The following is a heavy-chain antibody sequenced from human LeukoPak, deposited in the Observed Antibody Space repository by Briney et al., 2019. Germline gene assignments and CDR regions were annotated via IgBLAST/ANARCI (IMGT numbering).Heavy chain of an antibody. CDR1: GFTFNAHG. CDR3: AREGNVCSGGTCYSWYYDY. CDR2: IWYDGSKK. Sequence: GGSLRLSCAASGFTFNAHGMHWVRQAPGKGLEWVTVIWYDGSKKYYADSVKGRFTISRDDSKNMLYLRMNSLRAEDTAVYYCAREGNVCSGGTCYSWYYDYWGQGTLVTVSS. J-gene: IGHJ4*02. D-gene: IGHD2-15*01. V-gene: IGHV3-33*01.